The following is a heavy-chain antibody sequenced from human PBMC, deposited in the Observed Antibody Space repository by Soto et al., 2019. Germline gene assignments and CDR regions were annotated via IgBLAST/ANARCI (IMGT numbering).Heavy chain of an antibody. V-gene: IGHV3-33*01. J-gene: IGHJ3*02. CDR2: MWYDGTNK. CDR3: ARADTFGNKGGSLDI. Sequence: PGGSLRLSCAASGFTFRIYSMHWVRQSPGKGLEWVAVMWYDGTNKYYGESVKGRFTISRDNSENTLYLQMNSLRVEDTAVYHCARADTFGNKGGSLDIWGHGTLVTVSS. CDR1: GFTFRIYS. D-gene: IGHD3-16*01.